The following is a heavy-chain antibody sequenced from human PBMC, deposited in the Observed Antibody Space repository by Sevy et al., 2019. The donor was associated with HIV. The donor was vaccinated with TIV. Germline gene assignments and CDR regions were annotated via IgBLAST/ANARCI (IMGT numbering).Heavy chain of an antibody. V-gene: IGHV4-59*01. J-gene: IGHJ6*03. CDR1: GDSISNYY. D-gene: IGHD2-2*01. CDR3: ASVVVVPAAKYFYFYYMDV. CDR2: IYNSGST. Sequence: SETLSLTCTVSGDSISNYYGSWIRQPPGKGLEWIGYIYNSGSTNYNPSLKSRVTISVDTSKNQFSLTLSSVTAADTAVYYCASVVVVPAAKYFYFYYMDVWGKGTTVTVSS.